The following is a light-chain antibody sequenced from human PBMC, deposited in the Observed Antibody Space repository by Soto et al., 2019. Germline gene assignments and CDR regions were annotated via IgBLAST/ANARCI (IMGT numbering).Light chain of an antibody. CDR2: GNS. CDR1: SSNIGAGYD. J-gene: IGLJ2*01. CDR3: QSYDSSLHVV. V-gene: IGLV1-40*01. Sequence: HSVLTQPPSVSGAPGQRVTISCTGSSSNIGAGYDVHWYQQLPGTAPKLLIYGNSNRPSGVPDRFSGSKSGTSASLAITGLQAEDEADYYCQSYDSSLHVVFGGGTKVTVL.